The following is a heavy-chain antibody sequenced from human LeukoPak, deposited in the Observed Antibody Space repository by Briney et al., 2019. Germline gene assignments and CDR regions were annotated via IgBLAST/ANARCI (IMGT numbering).Heavy chain of an antibody. Sequence: PGGSLRLSCAASGFXFSSYSMNWVRQAPGKGLEWVSSISSSSSYIYYADSVKGRFTISRDNAKNSLYLQMNSLRAEDTAVYYCARWGGTTYYYDSSGWVANWGQGTLVTVSS. V-gene: IGHV3-21*01. CDR1: GFXFSSYS. D-gene: IGHD3-22*01. CDR2: ISSSSSYI. CDR3: ARWGGTTYYYDSSGWVAN. J-gene: IGHJ4*02.